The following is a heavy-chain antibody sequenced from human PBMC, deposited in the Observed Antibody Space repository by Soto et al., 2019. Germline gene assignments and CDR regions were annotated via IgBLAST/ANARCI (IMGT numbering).Heavy chain of an antibody. CDR3: TKQGLPHHNWFEL. V-gene: IGHV3-30*18. CDR1: GFTISTYG. J-gene: IGHJ5*02. CDR2: ISSDGSNK. Sequence: PGGSLRLSCAASGFTISTYGIHWVRQAPGKGLEWVAVISSDGSNKYYVDSVKGRFTISRDDSKNTVYLHMNSLRPEDTAVYYCTKQGLPHHNWFELWCQGALVTVTA. D-gene: IGHD2-15*01.